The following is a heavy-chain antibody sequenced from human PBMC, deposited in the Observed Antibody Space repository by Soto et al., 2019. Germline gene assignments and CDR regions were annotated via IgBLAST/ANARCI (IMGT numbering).Heavy chain of an antibody. CDR2: IWNDGSNE. CDR1: GFTFSRYA. V-gene: IGHV3-33*01. J-gene: IGHJ3*02. CDR3: VRDAAGSGSAFDI. D-gene: IGHD3-10*01. Sequence: QLVESGGGVVQPGRSLRLSCAGSGFTFSRYAMHWVRQAPGKGLEWVAFIWNDGSNEYYADSVKGRAIISRDNSENTVYLQMTSLKGEDTAVSICVRDAAGSGSAFDIWGQGTMVTISS.